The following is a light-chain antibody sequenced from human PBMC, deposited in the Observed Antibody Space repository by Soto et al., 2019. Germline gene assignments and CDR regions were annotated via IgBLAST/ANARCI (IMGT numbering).Light chain of an antibody. CDR3: ETWDSNTQV. Sequence: QPVLTQSSSASASLGSSVKLTCTLSSGHSSYMIAWHQQQPGKAPRYLMKLEGSGSYNKGSGVPDRFSGSSSGADRYLTISNLQLRMRLNYCETWDSNTQVFGGGTKLTVL. J-gene: IGLJ3*02. CDR1: SGHSSYM. CDR2: LEGSGSY. V-gene: IGLV4-60*02.